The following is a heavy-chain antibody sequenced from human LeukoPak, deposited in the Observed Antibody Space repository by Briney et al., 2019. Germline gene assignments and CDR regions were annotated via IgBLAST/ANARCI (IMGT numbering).Heavy chain of an antibody. CDR2: ISSRGSTI. V-gene: IGHV3-11*04. CDR3: ARVRGSYSSDY. Sequence: PGGSLRLSCAASGFTFSDYYMSWIRQAPGKGLEWISYISSRGSTIYYADSVKGRFTISRDNAKSSLYLQMNSLRAEDTAVYYCARVRGSYSSDYWGQGTLVTVSS. CDR1: GFTFSDYY. J-gene: IGHJ4*02. D-gene: IGHD3-10*01.